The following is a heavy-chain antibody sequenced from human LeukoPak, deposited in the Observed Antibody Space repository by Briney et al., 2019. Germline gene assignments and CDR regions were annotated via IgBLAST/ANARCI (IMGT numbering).Heavy chain of an antibody. CDR2: IYPGDSDT. CDR1: GYSFTSYW. J-gene: IGHJ4*02. CDR3: ARPSSSQWLVPDY. D-gene: IGHD6-19*01. Sequence: GESLKISCKGSGYSFTSYWIGWVRQMPGKGLEWMGIIYPGDSDTRYSPSFQGQVTISADRSISTAYLQWSSLKASDTATYYCARPSSSQWLVPDYWGQGTLVTVSS. V-gene: IGHV5-51*01.